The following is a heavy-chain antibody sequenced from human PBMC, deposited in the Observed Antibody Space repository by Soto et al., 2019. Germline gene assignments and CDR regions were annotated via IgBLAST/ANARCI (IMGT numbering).Heavy chain of an antibody. D-gene: IGHD6-19*01. J-gene: IGHJ3*02. CDR2: INAGNGNT. Sequence: ASVKVSCKASGYTFTSYAMHWVRQAPGQRLEWMGWINAGNGNTKYSQKFQGRVTITRDTSASTAYMEPSSLRSEDTAVYYCARAPVQQWLGRHHRNDAFDIWGQGTMVTVSS. V-gene: IGHV1-3*01. CDR3: ARAPVQQWLGRHHRNDAFDI. CDR1: GYTFTSYA.